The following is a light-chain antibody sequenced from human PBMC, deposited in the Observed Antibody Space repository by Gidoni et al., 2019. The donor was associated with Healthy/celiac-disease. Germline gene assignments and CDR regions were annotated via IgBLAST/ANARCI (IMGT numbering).Light chain of an antibody. CDR2: AAS. CDR3: QQSYSTPVT. CDR1: QSISSY. Sequence: DIQMSQSPSSLSASVGDRVTITCRASQSISSYLNWYQQKPGKAPKLLIYAASSLQSGVPSRFSGRGSGTDFTLTISRRQPEDFATYYCQQSYSTPVTCGQGTKLEIK. J-gene: IGKJ2*01. V-gene: IGKV1-39*01.